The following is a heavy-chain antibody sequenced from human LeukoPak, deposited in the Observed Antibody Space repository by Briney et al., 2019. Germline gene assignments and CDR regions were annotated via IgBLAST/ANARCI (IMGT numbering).Heavy chain of an antibody. J-gene: IGHJ2*01. V-gene: IGHV3-48*02. CDR1: GFTFSSYS. D-gene: IGHD5-18*01. CDR2: ISSSGTTI. CDR3: ARGDTAQGLSDWYFDL. Sequence: PGGSLRLSCAASGFTFSSYSMNWVRQAPGKGLEWVSYISSSGTTIYYADSVKGRFTISRDNAKNSLYLQMNSLRDEDTAVYYCARGDTAQGLSDWYFDLWGRGTLVTVSS.